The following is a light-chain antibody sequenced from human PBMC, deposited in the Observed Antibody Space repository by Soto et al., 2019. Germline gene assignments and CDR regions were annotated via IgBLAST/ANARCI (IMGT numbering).Light chain of an antibody. J-gene: IGKJ5*01. CDR3: QQFYTFPIT. CDR1: QAINTA. CDR2: DAS. V-gene: IGKV1-13*02. Sequence: AIQWTQSPSSLSASVGDRVTISCRASQAINTALAWYQQKPGKAPDLLIFDASTVESGVPSRFSGGGSGTDFTLTISSLQPEDFATYYCQQFYTFPITFGQGTRLEIK.